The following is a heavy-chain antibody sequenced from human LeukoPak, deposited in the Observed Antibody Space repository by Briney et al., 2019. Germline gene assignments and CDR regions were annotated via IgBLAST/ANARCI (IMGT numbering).Heavy chain of an antibody. V-gene: IGHV4-34*01. J-gene: IGHJ6*03. CDR1: GGSFSGYY. CDR2: INHSGST. CDR3: ARPHCSSTSCATRRYYYYYMDV. Sequence: SETLSLTCAVYGGSFSGYYWSWIRQPPGKGLEWIGEINHSGSTNYNPSLKSRVTISVDTSKNQFSLKLSSVTAADTAVYYCARPHCSSTSCATRRYYYYYMDVWGKGTTVTVSS. D-gene: IGHD2-2*01.